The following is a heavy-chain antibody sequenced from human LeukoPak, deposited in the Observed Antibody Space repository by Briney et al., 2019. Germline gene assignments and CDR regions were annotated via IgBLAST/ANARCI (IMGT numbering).Heavy chain of an antibody. V-gene: IGHV4-34*01. CDR2: INHSGST. Sequence: SETLSLTCAVYGGSFSGYYWSWIRQPPGKGLEWIGEINHSGSTNYNPSLKSRVTISVDTSKNQFSLKLSSVTAADTAVYYCARTIVGATYGMDVWDQGTTVTVSS. J-gene: IGHJ6*02. CDR3: ARTIVGATYGMDV. CDR1: GGSFSGYY. D-gene: IGHD1-26*01.